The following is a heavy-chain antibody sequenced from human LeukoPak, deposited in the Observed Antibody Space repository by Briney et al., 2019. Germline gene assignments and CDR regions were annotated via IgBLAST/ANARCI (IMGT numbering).Heavy chain of an antibody. J-gene: IGHJ5*02. CDR1: GYSFTSYW. CDR2: IYPGDSDT. CDR3: ARRDNDFWSGYNNWFDP. V-gene: IGHV5-51*01. Sequence: GESLKISCKGSGYSFTSYWIGWVRQTPGKGLEWMGIIYPGDSDTRYSPSFQGQVTISADKSISTAYLQWSSLKASDTAMYYCARRDNDFWSGYNNWFDPWGQGTLVTVSS. D-gene: IGHD3-3*01.